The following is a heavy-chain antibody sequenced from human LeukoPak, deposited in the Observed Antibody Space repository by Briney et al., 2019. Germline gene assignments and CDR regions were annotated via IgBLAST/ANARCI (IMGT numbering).Heavy chain of an antibody. CDR3: ARRGTIFGVVIIRHFDY. D-gene: IGHD3-3*01. V-gene: IGHV4-31*03. CDR2: IYYSGSS. J-gene: IGHJ4*02. CDR1: GGSINNGGYY. Sequence: SQTLSLTCTVSGGSINNGGYYWSWIRQHPGKGLEWIGYIYYSGSSYYNPSLRSRVTISVDTSKNQFSLKLSSVTAADTAVYYCARRGTIFGVVIIRHFDYWGQGTLVTVSS.